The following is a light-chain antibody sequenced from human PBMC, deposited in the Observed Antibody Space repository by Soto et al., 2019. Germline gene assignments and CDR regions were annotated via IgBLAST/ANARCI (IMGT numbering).Light chain of an antibody. Sequence: IQLTQSRSSLSASVGDRVIITCRASQGISSYLAWYQQKPGTAPKLLIYAASTLQSGVPSRFSGSGSGTDLTLTISSLQPEDFATYYCQQLNSYPLTFGGGTKVEIK. CDR2: AAS. V-gene: IGKV1-9*01. CDR3: QQLNSYPLT. CDR1: QGISSY. J-gene: IGKJ4*01.